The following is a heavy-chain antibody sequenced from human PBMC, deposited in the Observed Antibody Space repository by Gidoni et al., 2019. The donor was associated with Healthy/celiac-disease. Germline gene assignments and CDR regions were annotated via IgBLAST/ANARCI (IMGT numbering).Heavy chain of an antibody. CDR1: GGTFSSYA. V-gene: IGHV1-69*06. CDR3: ARWAELGGGGYCSGGSCSTGFDY. Sequence: QVQLVQSGAEVKKPGSSVKVSCKASGGTFSSYAISWVRQAPGQGLEWMGGIIPIFGTANYAQKCQGRVTITADKSTSTAYMELSSLRSEDTAVYYCARWAELGGGGYCSGGSCSTGFDYWGQGTLVTVSS. CDR2: IIPIFGTA. J-gene: IGHJ4*02. D-gene: IGHD2-15*01.